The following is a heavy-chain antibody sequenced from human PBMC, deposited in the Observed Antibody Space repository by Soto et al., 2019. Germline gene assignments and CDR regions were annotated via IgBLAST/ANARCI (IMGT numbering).Heavy chain of an antibody. CDR3: TRDPDYGDYPPDY. D-gene: IGHD4-17*01. CDR2: IRSKAYGGTT. CDR1: GFTFGDYA. Sequence: GGSLRLSCTASGFTFGDYAMSWFRQAPGKGLEWVGFIRSKAYGGTTEYAASVKGRFTISRDDSKSIAYLQMNSLKTEDTAVYYCTRDPDYGDYPPDYWGQGTLVTVSS. J-gene: IGHJ4*02. V-gene: IGHV3-49*03.